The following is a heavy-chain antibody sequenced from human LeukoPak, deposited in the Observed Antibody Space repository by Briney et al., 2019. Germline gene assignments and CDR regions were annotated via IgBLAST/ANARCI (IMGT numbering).Heavy chain of an antibody. CDR2: IKQDGSDK. CDR1: GFTFSSYW. V-gene: IGHV3-7*03. D-gene: IGHD4-23*01. J-gene: IGHJ4*02. CDR3: ARKTVVGSYFDY. Sequence: GGSLRLSCAATGFTFSSYWMSWVRQAPGKGLEWVANIKQDGSDKYYVDSVKGRFTISRDNAKNSLYLQINSLRAEDTAVYYCARKTVVGSYFDYWGQGTPVTVSS.